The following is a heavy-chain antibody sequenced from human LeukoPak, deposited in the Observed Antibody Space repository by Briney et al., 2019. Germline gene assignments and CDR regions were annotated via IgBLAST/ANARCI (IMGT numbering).Heavy chain of an antibody. J-gene: IGHJ3*01. D-gene: IGHD3-10*01. V-gene: IGHV5-51*01. CDR1: GYSFTSYW. Sequence: GESLKISCKGSGYSFTSYWIGWVSQMPGKGLEWMGIIYPGDSDTRYSPSFQGQVTISADKSISTAYLQWSSLKASDTAMYYCAANSITMVRGVIPDAFDLWGQGTMVTVSS. CDR3: AANSITMVRGVIPDAFDL. CDR2: IYPGDSDT.